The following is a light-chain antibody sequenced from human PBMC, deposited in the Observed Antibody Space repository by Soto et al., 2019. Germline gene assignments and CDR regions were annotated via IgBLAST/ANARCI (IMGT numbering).Light chain of an antibody. J-gene: IGKJ1*01. CDR1: QSVSSN. Sequence: IVMTQSPGTLSVSPWERATLSCRASQSVSSNLAWYQRKPGQAPRLLIYGASTRATGIPARFSGSGSGTEFTLTISSLQSEDFAVYYCQQYNNWPPWTFGQGTKVDIK. CDR2: GAS. V-gene: IGKV3-15*01. CDR3: QQYNNWPPWT.